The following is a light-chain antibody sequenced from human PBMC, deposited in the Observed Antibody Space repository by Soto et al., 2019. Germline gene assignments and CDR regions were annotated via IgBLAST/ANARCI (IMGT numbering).Light chain of an antibody. CDR1: SSDVGGYIY. CDR2: EVR. V-gene: IGLV2-14*01. J-gene: IGLJ1*01. CDR3: SSYTRSSTLV. Sequence: QSVLTQPASVSGSPGQSITISCTGTSSDVGGYIYVSWYLQYPGKAPKLIIYEVRNRPSGVSNRFSGSKSGDTASLTISGLQADDEAYYYCSSYTRSSTLVFGTGTRSTS.